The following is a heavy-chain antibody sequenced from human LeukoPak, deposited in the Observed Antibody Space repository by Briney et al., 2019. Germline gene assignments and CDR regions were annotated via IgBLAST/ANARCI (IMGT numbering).Heavy chain of an antibody. Sequence: ASVKVSCKASGYTFTSYYMHWVRQAPGQGLEWMGIINPSGGSTSYAQKFQGRVTLTRDTSTSTVYMELSSLRSEDTAVYYCARVAYSDYGWEDYWGQGNLVTVSP. CDR1: GYTFTSYY. D-gene: IGHD5-12*01. CDR2: INPSGGST. V-gene: IGHV1-46*01. CDR3: ARVAYSDYGWEDY. J-gene: IGHJ4*02.